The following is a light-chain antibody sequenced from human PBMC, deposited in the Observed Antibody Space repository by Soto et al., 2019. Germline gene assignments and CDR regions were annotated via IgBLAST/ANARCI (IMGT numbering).Light chain of an antibody. CDR2: TNS. CDR1: SSNIGGSS. Sequence: QSVLTQPPSASGTPGQRVTISCSGSSSNIGGSSVNWYQRLPGTAPKLLIYTNSRRPSGVPDRFSGSKSGTSASLTISGPQSEHEAFSYCAAWDYSLSAYVFGTGTKVTVL. J-gene: IGLJ1*01. CDR3: AAWDYSLSAYV. V-gene: IGLV1-44*01.